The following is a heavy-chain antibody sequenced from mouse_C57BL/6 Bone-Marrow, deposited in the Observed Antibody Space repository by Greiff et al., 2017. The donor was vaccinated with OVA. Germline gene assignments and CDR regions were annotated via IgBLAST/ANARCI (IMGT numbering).Heavy chain of an antibody. CDR3: ARRKNGRRKSDWFAY. V-gene: IGHV1-55*01. D-gene: IGHD1-1*02. CDR2: IYPGSGST. J-gene: IGHJ3*01. CDR1: GYTFTSYW. Sequence: QVQLQQPGAELVKPGASVKMSCKASGYTFTSYWITWVKQRPGQGLEWIGDIYPGSGSTNYNEKFKSKATLAIDTSSSTAYMQLSSLTSEDSTVYYCARRKNGRRKSDWFAYWGQGTLVTVSA.